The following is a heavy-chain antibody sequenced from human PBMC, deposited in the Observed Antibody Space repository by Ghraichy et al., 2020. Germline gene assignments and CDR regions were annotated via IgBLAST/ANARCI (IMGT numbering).Heavy chain of an antibody. CDR3: GKDRSGYCSGGSCYPLDS. J-gene: IGHJ4*02. Sequence: LSLTCAASGFTFSTHGMHWVRQAPGKGLEWVALISYDGSHKYYADSVKGRFTIYRDNSKNTLYLQMTSLNPEDTAVYYCGKDRSGYCSGGSCYPLDSWGQGTLVTVSS. V-gene: IGHV3-30*18. D-gene: IGHD2-15*01. CDR2: ISYDGSHK. CDR1: GFTFSTHG.